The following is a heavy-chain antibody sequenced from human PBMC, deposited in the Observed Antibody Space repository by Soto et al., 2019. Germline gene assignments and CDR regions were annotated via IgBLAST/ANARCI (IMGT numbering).Heavy chain of an antibody. J-gene: IGHJ4*02. D-gene: IGHD3-3*01. CDR3: ARHPLVWSGFYTGGHFDY. V-gene: IGHV4-39*01. Sequence: SETLSLTCTVSGGSISDNNYYWGWIRQPPGKGLEWIGTIYYSGSTYYNPSLKSRVTISIDTSKNQFSLKLSSVTAADTSEYYCARHPLVWSGFYTGGHFDYWGQGTLVTVSS. CDR2: IYYSGST. CDR1: GGSISDNNYY.